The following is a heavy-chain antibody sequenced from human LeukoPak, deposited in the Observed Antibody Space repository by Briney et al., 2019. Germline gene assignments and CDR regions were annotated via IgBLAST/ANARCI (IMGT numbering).Heavy chain of an antibody. CDR1: GYTFTSYA. J-gene: IGHJ6*03. Sequence: ASVKVSCKASGYTFTSYAMNWVRQAPGQGLEWMGWINTNTGNPTYAQGFTGRFVFSLDTSVSTAYLQISSLQADDTAVYYCARERNDCYGSSGCVGDSYMDVGGEGTTVTV. D-gene: IGHD3-22*01. CDR3: ARERNDCYGSSGCVGDSYMDV. V-gene: IGHV7-4-1*02. CDR2: INTNTGNP.